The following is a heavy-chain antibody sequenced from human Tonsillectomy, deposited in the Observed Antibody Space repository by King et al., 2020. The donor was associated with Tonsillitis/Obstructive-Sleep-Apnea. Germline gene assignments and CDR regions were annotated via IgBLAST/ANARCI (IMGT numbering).Heavy chain of an antibody. CDR3: ARGGWATGVKDS. CDR1: GATFSRYA. V-gene: IGHV1-69*12. D-gene: IGHD7-27*01. CDR2: IIPLFRTT. Sequence: QLVQSGAEVKKPGSSANVSCKASGATFSRYAVRWVRQAPGQGLEWMGGIIPLFRTTHYAKKFQDRVTITADESATTAYLHLTSLRSDDTAVYYCARGGWATGVKDSWGLGTLVTVSS. J-gene: IGHJ4*02.